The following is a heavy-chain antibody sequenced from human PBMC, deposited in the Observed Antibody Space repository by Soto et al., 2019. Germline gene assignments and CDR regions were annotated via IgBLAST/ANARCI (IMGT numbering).Heavy chain of an antibody. V-gene: IGHV4-4*02. CDR3: ATNAYYSLGV. CDR1: SGSISSAHW. J-gene: IGHJ6*02. CDR2: TYHSGST. Sequence: QVQLQESGPGLVKPSGTLSLTCAVSSGSISSAHWWNWVRQPPGKGLEWIGETYHSGSTNYNPSLTSRVTVSVDKSMNQFSLKLTSVTAADTAVYYCATNAYYSLGVWGQGTTVTVSS.